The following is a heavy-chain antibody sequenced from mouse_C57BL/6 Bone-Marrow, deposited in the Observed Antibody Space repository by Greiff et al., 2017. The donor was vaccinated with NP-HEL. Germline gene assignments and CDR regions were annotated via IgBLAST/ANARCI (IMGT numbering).Heavy chain of an antibody. CDR3: ARGAY. Sequence: QVQLKESGAELVKPGASVKIYSKASGYAFSSYWMNWVKQRPGKGLEWIGQIYPGDGDTNYNGKFKDKASLTADKSSSTAYMQLSSLTSEDSAVYFCARGAYWGQGTLVTVSA. CDR2: IYPGDGDT. CDR1: GYAFSSYW. J-gene: IGHJ3*01. V-gene: IGHV1-80*01.